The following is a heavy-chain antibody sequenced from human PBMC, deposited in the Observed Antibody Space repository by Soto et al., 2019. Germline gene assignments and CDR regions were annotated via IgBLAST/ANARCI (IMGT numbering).Heavy chain of an antibody. CDR2: IGESGTPT. J-gene: IGHJ6*02. CDR1: GFTFSSYA. D-gene: IGHD2-2*01. Sequence: QPGGSLRLSCAASGFTFSSYAMKWVRQAPGKGLEWVSLIGESGTPTYYADSVKGRFTISRDNSGNTLFLEMYSLRAEDMAVYYCARYIPGVRYYGMDVWGQGTTVTVSS. CDR3: ARYIPGVRYYGMDV. V-gene: IGHV3-23*01.